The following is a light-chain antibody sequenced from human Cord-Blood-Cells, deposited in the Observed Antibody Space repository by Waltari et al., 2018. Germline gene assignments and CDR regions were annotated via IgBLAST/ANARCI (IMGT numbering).Light chain of an antibody. CDR2: GNS. V-gene: IGLV1-40*01. J-gene: IGLJ1*01. Sequence: QSVLTQPPSVSGAPGQRVTISCTGSSPNIGAGYDVHWYQQLPGTAPKLLINGNSNRPSGVPDRFSGSKSGTSASLAITGLQAEDEADYYCQSYDSSLSEVFGTGTKVTVL. CDR3: QSYDSSLSEV. CDR1: SPNIGAGYD.